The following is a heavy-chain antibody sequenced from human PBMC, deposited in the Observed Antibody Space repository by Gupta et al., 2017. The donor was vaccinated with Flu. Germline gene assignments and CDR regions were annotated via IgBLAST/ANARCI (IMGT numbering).Heavy chain of an antibody. CDR2: INTGGNT. J-gene: IGHJ4*02. CDR3: ARVRLSRGPRDVFDY. V-gene: IGHV4-61*09. Sequence: INTGGNTYYNPSLKSRVSLSIDTSKNHYSLRLFSVTAADTAVYFCARVRLSRGPRDVFDYWGQGILVTVSS. D-gene: IGHD2-15*01.